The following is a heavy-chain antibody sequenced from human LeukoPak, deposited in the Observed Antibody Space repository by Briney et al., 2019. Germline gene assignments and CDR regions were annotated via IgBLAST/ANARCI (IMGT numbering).Heavy chain of an antibody. V-gene: IGHV4-39*01. CDR3: ARRLENTYYYYYYGMDV. J-gene: IGHJ6*02. D-gene: IGHD2-2*02. CDR1: GGSISSSSYY. Sequence: SETLSLTCTVSGGSISSSSYYWGWIRQPPGKGLEWIGSIYYSGSTYYNPSLKSRVTISVDTSKNQFSLKLSSVTAADTAVYYCARRLENTYYYYYYGMDVWGQGTTVTVSS. CDR2: IYYSGST.